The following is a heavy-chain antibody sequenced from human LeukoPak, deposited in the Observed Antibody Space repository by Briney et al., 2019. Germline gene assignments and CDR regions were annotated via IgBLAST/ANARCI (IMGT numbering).Heavy chain of an antibody. Sequence: GGSLRLSCAASGFTFSSYSMNWVRQAPGKGLEWVSGISASGGSTSYADSVKGRFTISRDNSKNTLYLQMNSLRAEDTAVYYCARNGGYCSGGSCYRPMDVWGQGTTVTVSS. CDR1: GFTFSSYS. V-gene: IGHV3-23*01. D-gene: IGHD2-15*01. CDR3: ARNGGYCSGGSCYRPMDV. J-gene: IGHJ6*02. CDR2: ISASGGST.